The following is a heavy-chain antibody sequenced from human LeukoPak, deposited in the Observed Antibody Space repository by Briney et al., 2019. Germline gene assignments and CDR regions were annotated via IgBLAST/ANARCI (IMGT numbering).Heavy chain of an antibody. V-gene: IGHV1-69*13. D-gene: IGHD5-24*01. CDR1: GGTFSSYA. Sequence: SVKVSRKASGGTFSSYAISWVRQAPGQGLEWMGGIIPIFGTANYAQKFQGRVTITADESTSTAYMELSSLRSEDTAVYYCARFPFQEMAAFDIWGQGTMVTVSS. CDR3: ARFPFQEMAAFDI. J-gene: IGHJ3*02. CDR2: IIPIFGTA.